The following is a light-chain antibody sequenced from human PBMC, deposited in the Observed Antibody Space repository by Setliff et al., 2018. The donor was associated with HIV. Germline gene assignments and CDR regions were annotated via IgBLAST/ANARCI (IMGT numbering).Light chain of an antibody. V-gene: IGLV2-23*01. CDR1: TSDVGTYNL. J-gene: IGLJ2*01. CDR3: SSYARSTTLL. CDR2: EVS. Sequence: QSALTQPASVSGSPGQSITISCTATTSDVGTYNLVSWFQQHPGKAPKLIIFEVSKRPSGVSNRLSGSKSGNTASLTISGLQAEDEADYYCSSYARSTTLLFGGGTKVTVL.